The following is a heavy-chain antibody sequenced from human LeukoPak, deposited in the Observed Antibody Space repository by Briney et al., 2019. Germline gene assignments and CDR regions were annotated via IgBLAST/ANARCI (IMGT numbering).Heavy chain of an antibody. V-gene: IGHV1-2*02. CDR2: INPNSGGT. CDR3: ARDGVVTSNGNC. CDR1: GYTFTTYY. D-gene: IGHD3-3*01. J-gene: IGHJ4*02. Sequence: ASVKVSCKASGYTFTTYYMHWVRQAPGQGLEWMGWINPNSGGTNYAQKFQGRVTMTRDTSISTAYMELNRLRSDDTAVYYCARDGVVTSNGNCWGQGTLVTVSS.